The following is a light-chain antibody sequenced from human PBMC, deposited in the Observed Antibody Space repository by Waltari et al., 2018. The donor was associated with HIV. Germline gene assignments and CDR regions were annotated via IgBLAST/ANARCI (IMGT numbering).Light chain of an antibody. CDR1: ESVGKF. V-gene: IGKV3-11*01. J-gene: IGKJ5*01. CDR3: QQRDSWPRGIT. Sequence: EIVLTQSPATLSLSPGERAKLSCRASESVGKFVAWYQQKPGQVPRLLIYDAITRAAGFPARFSGSGSGTDFSLTISSLEPEDFAVYYCQQRDSWPRGITFGQGTRLEIK. CDR2: DAI.